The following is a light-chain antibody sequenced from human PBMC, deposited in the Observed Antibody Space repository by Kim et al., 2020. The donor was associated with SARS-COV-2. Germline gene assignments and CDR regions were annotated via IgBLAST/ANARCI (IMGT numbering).Light chain of an antibody. V-gene: IGKV1-12*01. CDR1: QDISRW. CDR3: QQANSFPYT. CDR2: AAS. Sequence: SASVGDRVTITCRASQDISRWLAWYQQKPGRAPKLLIHAASSLQSGVPSRFSGSGSGTDFTLTVSSLQPEDIATYYCQQANSFPYTFGQGTKLEI. J-gene: IGKJ2*01.